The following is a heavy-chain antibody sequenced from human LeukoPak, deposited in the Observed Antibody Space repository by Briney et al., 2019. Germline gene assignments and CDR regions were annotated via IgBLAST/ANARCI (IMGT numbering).Heavy chain of an antibody. J-gene: IGHJ4*02. CDR1: GGTFSSYA. D-gene: IGHD2-15*01. V-gene: IGHV1-69*01. CDR3: ASAGSSVVALAQFDY. Sequence: GASVKVSCKASGGTFSSYAISWVRQAPGQGLEWMGGIIPIFGTANYAQKFQGRVTITADESTSTAYMGLSNLRSEDTAVYYCASAGSSVVALAQFDYWGQGTLVTVSS. CDR2: IIPIFGTA.